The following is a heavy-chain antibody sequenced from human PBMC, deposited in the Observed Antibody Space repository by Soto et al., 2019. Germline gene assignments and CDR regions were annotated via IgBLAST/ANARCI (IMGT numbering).Heavy chain of an antibody. D-gene: IGHD5-12*01. CDR2: ISGSGGST. Sequence: GGSLRLSCAASGFTFSSYAMSWVRQAPGKGLEWVSAISGSGGSTYYADSVKGRFTISRDNSKNTLYLQMNSLRAEDTAVYYCAKENVDIVATIAPYYYYGMDVWGQGTTVTVS. CDR3: AKENVDIVATIAPYYYYGMDV. CDR1: GFTFSSYA. J-gene: IGHJ6*02. V-gene: IGHV3-23*01.